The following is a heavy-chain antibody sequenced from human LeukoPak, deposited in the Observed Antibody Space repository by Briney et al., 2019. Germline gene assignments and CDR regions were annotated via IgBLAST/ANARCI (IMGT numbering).Heavy chain of an antibody. V-gene: IGHV3-13*01. CDR2: FHTDGGT. D-gene: IGHD4-17*01. J-gene: IGHJ4*02. CDR1: GFTFSSYD. CDR3: ARGSGPGVTTIDS. Sequence: GGSLRLSCAASGFTFSSYDMHLVRQAPGAGLEWVSAFHTDGGTFYLDSVRGRFTVSREDATNSLYLQLDTLRAGDTAVYYCARGSGPGVTTIDSWGQGTLVLVSS.